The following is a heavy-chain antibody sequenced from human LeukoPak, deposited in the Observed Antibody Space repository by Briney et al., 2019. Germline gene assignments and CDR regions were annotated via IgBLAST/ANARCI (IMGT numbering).Heavy chain of an antibody. V-gene: IGHV3-48*03. J-gene: IGHJ4*02. CDR1: GFTFSSYE. D-gene: IGHD3-22*01. CDR3: ARDFAYYDSSGYEDY. CDR2: ISSSGSTI. Sequence: PGGSLRLSCAASGFTFSSYEMNWVRQAPGKGLEWVSCISSSGSTIYYADSVKGRFTISRDNAKNSLYLQMNSLRAEDTAVYYCARDFAYYDSSGYEDYWGQGTLVTVSS.